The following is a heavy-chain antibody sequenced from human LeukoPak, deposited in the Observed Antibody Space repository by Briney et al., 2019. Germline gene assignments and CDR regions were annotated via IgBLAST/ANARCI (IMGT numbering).Heavy chain of an antibody. CDR1: GYTFTSYY. D-gene: IGHD1-26*01. Sequence: ASVKVSCKASGYTFTSYYMHWVRQAPGQGLEWMGILNPSGGSTSYAQKFQGRVTMTRDMSTSTVYMELSSLRSEDTAVYYCASSLGIVGATAFDYWGQGTLVTVSS. V-gene: IGHV1-46*01. J-gene: IGHJ4*02. CDR3: ASSLGIVGATAFDY. CDR2: LNPSGGST.